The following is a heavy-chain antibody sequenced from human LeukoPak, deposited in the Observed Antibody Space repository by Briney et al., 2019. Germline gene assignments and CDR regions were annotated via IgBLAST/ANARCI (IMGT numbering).Heavy chain of an antibody. J-gene: IGHJ4*02. V-gene: IGHV4-59*01. CDR3: ARGIGDSSGYYYSGFDY. CDR1: GGSFSGYY. Sequence: SETLSLTCAVYGGSFSGYYWSWIRQPPEKGLEWIGYIYYSGRTNYNPSLKRQVTISVDTSKIQFSLKLSSVTAADTAVYYCARGIGDSSGYYYSGFDYWGQGTLVTVSS. CDR2: IYYSGRT. D-gene: IGHD3-22*01.